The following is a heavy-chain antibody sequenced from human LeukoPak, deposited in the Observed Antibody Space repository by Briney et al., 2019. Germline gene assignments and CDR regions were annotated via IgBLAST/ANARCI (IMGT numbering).Heavy chain of an antibody. D-gene: IGHD3-10*01. CDR1: GFNFSDYY. V-gene: IGHV3-11*04. J-gene: IGHJ6*03. Sequence: TGGSLRLSCAASGFNFSDYYMSWVRQAPGRGLEWISFFSSGDTNIKYADSVKGRFTISRDNAKNSLYLQMNSLRAEDTAVYFCAREIHRTGYYYAGGDMDVWGEGTTVTVSS. CDR3: AREIHRTGYYYAGGDMDV. CDR2: FSSGDTNI.